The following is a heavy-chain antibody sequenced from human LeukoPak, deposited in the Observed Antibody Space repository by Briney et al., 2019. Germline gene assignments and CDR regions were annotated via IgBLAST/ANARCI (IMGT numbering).Heavy chain of an antibody. CDR2: INPNSGGT. D-gene: IGHD6-19*01. Sequence: ASVKVSCKASGYTFTGYYMHWVRQAPGQGLEWMGWINPNSGGTNYAQKFQGRVTMTRDTSISTAYMELSRLRSDDTAVYYCARGNLVAGNLDNWFDPWGQGTLVTVSS. J-gene: IGHJ5*02. CDR3: ARGNLVAGNLDNWFDP. V-gene: IGHV1-2*02. CDR1: GYTFTGYY.